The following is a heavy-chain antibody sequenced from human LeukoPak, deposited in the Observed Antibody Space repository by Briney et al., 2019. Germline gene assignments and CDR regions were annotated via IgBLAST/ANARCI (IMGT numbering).Heavy chain of an antibody. D-gene: IGHD1-14*01. CDR1: GFTFSNFG. CDR3: AKYRTTNAPPRNFDY. CDR2: ISYDGSNK. V-gene: IGHV3-30*18. Sequence: GGSLRLSCAASGFTFSNFGMHWVRQAPGKGLEWVAVISYDGSNKYYADSVKGRFTISRDNSNNTLYLQMNSLRADDTAVYFCAKYRTTNAPPRNFDYWGQGALVTVSS. J-gene: IGHJ4*02.